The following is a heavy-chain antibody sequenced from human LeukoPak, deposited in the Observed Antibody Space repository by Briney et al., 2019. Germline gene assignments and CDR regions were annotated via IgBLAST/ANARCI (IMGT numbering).Heavy chain of an antibody. CDR3: ARENPSGYYNRPIDY. J-gene: IGHJ4*02. V-gene: IGHV4-59*01. D-gene: IGHD3-22*01. CDR2: IYYSGSI. Sequence: SEPLSLICTVSGASISSYYWSWIRQPPGKGLEWIGDIYYSGSIKYNPSLKSRVTMSVDTSKNQFSLKLSSVTAADTAIYYCARENPSGYYNRPIDYWGQGTLVTVSS. CDR1: GASISSYY.